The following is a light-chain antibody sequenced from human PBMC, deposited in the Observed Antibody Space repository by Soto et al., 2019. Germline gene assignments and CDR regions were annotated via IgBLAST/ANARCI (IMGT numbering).Light chain of an antibody. V-gene: IGLV2-14*03. Sequence: QSALTQPASVSGSPGQSITISCTGTRSDIGAYNFVSWYQPHPGKAPKLMLYDVNIRPSGVSNRFSGSKSGNTASLTISGLQAEDEADYYCTSWTTSTTMIFGGGTKLTVL. CDR1: RSDIGAYNF. J-gene: IGLJ2*01. CDR2: DVN. CDR3: TSWTTSTTMI.